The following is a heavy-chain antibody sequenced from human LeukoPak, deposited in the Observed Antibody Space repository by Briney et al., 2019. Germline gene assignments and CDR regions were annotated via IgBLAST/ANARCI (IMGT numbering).Heavy chain of an antibody. CDR2: IGGNGAAT. CDR1: GFTFHTYA. Sequence: GGSLRLSCAASGFTFHTYAMSWVRQAPGKGLEWVSAIGGNGAATYYADSVKGRFTISGDNSKNTLFVQMNSLRGEDTAVYYCAKDSGGRYQLAAGNWYDTWGQGNRFTVSS. CDR3: AKDSGGRYQLAAGNWYDT. J-gene: IGHJ5*02. D-gene: IGHD2-2*01. V-gene: IGHV3-23*01.